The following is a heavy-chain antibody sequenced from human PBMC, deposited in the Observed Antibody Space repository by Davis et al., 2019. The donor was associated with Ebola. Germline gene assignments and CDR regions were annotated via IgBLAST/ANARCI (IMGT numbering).Heavy chain of an antibody. CDR1: GYTFTDYH. Sequence: SVKVSCKSSGYTFTDYHMHWVRQAPGQGLEWMGGINPLFGTTNYAQNFKGRVTITADESTTTAYMELSSLRSEDTAMYYCALRVAGDYWGQGTLVTVSS. V-gene: IGHV1-69*13. D-gene: IGHD6-19*01. J-gene: IGHJ4*02. CDR3: ALRVAGDY. CDR2: INPLFGTT.